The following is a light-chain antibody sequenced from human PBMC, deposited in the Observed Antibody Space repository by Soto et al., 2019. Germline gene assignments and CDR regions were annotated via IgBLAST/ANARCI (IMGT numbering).Light chain of an antibody. Sequence: EIVLTQSPGTLSLSPGQGVTLSCRASQSISSSYLAWYQQKPGQSPSLLIYGASSRATGIPDRFSGSGSGTHFTLTISRLETEDFAVYYCQQSDDSPWTFGQGTKVDI. CDR2: GAS. J-gene: IGKJ1*01. CDR1: QSISSSY. V-gene: IGKV3-20*01. CDR3: QQSDDSPWT.